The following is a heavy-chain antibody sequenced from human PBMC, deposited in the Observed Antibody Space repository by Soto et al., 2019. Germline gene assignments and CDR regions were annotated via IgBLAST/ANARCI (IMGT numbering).Heavy chain of an antibody. D-gene: IGHD2-2*01. CDR1: GFSLTSGVG. Sequence: QITLKESGPTLVKPTQTLTLTCTLSGFSLTSGVGVGWIRQPPGKALEWLALIYWDDDKHYSPSVKSRLTITKDTSKNQVVLTMTNMDPVDTGTYYCAHSLYSSSYPDIWGQGTMVTVSS. CDR3: AHSLYSSSYPDI. CDR2: IYWDDDK. V-gene: IGHV2-5*02. J-gene: IGHJ3*02.